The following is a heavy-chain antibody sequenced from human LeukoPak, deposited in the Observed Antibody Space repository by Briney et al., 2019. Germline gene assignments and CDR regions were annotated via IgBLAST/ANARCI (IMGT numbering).Heavy chain of an antibody. V-gene: IGHV1-69*13. D-gene: IGHD6-19*01. CDR3: ARDDGSGWSQFDY. Sequence: SVKVSCKASGYTFTSYGISWVRQAPGQGLEWMGGIIPIFGTANYAQKFQGRVTITADESTSTAYMELSSLRSEDTAVYYCARDDGSGWSQFDYWGQGTLVTVSS. CDR1: GYTFTSYG. J-gene: IGHJ4*02. CDR2: IIPIFGTA.